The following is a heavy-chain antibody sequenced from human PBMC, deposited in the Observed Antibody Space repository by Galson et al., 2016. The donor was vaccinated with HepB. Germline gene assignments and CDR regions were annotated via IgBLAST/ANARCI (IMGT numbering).Heavy chain of an antibody. CDR3: AREHGGYCD. V-gene: IGHV3-48*02. D-gene: IGHD2-21*02. CDR2: ITPSSDAL. Sequence: SLRLSCAASGFTFSSYSMNWVRQAPGKGLEWISYITPSSDALHYADSVRGRFTISRDDAKKSLYLEMKSLRDEDTAVYYCAREHGGYCDWGQGTLVTVSS. J-gene: IGHJ4*02. CDR1: GFTFSSYS.